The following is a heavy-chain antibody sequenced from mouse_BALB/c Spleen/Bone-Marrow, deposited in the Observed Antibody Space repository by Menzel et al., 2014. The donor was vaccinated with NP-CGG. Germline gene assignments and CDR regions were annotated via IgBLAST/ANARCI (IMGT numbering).Heavy chain of an antibody. CDR2: ISYSGST. Sequence: VQLQQSGPSLVKPSQTLSLPCSVTGDSITSGYWNWIRKFPGNKLEYMGYISYSGSTYYNPSLKSRISITRDTSKNQYYLQLNSVTTEDTATYYCASPLITTVVAPFAYWGQGTLVTVSA. V-gene: IGHV3-8*02. CDR3: ASPLITTVVAPFAY. CDR1: GDSITSGY. D-gene: IGHD1-1*01. J-gene: IGHJ3*01.